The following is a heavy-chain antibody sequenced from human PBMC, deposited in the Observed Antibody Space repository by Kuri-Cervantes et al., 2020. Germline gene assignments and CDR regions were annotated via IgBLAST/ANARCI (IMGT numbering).Heavy chain of an antibody. D-gene: IGHD3-22*01. CDR3: AKSPLYDSSGYPDY. CDR1: GFTFSDFW. Sequence: GESLKISCAASGFTFSDFWMNWVRQAPGEGLEWVASIKHDGSKKNYADSVKGRFTISRDNAKNSLFLQMDSLRAEDTALYYCAKSPLYDSSGYPDYWGQGTLVTVSS. J-gene: IGHJ4*02. CDR2: IKHDGSKK. V-gene: IGHV3-7*05.